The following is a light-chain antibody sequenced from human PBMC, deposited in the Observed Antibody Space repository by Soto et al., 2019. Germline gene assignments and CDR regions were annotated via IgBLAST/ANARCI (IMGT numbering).Light chain of an antibody. J-gene: IGLJ2*01. Sequence: QSALTKPRSVSGSPGQSVTISCTGTSSDVGGYNYVSWYQQHPGKAPKLMIYDVSKRPSGVPDRFSGSKSGNTASLTISGLQAEDEADYYCCSYAGSYPVVFGGGTQLTVL. V-gene: IGLV2-11*01. CDR2: DVS. CDR1: SSDVGGYNY. CDR3: CSYAGSYPVV.